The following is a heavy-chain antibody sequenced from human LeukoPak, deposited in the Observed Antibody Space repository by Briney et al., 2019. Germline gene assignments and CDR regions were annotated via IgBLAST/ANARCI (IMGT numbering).Heavy chain of an antibody. D-gene: IGHD2-15*01. CDR1: GFTFSSYD. V-gene: IGHV3-13*01. CDR3: ARDLGGWGPKFLRSSPNYGMDV. Sequence: GGSLRLSCAASGFTFSSYDMHWVRQVTGKGLEWVSAIGTAGDTYYPGSVKGRFTISRENAQNSLYLQMNSLRAGDTAVYYCARDLGGWGPKFLRSSPNYGMDVWGQGTTVTVSS. J-gene: IGHJ6*02. CDR2: IGTAGDT.